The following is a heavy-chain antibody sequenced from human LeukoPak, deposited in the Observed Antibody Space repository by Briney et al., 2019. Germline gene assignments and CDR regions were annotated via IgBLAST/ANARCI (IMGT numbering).Heavy chain of an antibody. D-gene: IGHD3-22*01. CDR1: GGSISSGDYY. CDR3: ARPYYYDSRIDP. CDR2: IYYSGST. J-gene: IGHJ5*02. V-gene: IGHV4-30-4*01. Sequence: SETLSLTCTVSGGSISSGDYYWSWIRQPPGKGLEWIGYIYYSGSTYYNPSLKSRVTISVDTSKNQLSLKLTSVTAADTAVYYCARPYYYDSRIDPWGQGTLVTVSS.